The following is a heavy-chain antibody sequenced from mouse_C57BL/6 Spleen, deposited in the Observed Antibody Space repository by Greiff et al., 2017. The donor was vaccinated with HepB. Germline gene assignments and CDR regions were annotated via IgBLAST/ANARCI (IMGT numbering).Heavy chain of an antibody. V-gene: IGHV2-2*01. D-gene: IGHD1-1*01. J-gene: IGHJ1*03. CDR2: IWSGGST. CDR3: ARRGYYGSYWYFDV. CDR1: GFSLTSYG. Sequence: VQLQESGPGLVQPSQSLSITCTVSGFSLTSYGVHWVRQSPGKGLEWLGVIWSGGSTDYNAAFISRLSISKDNSKSQVFFKKNSLQADDTAIYYCARRGYYGSYWYFDVWGTGTTVTVSS.